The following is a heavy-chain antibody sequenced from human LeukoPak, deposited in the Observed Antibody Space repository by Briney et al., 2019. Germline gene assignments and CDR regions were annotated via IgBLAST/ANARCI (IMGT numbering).Heavy chain of an antibody. CDR1: GFTFSNYA. V-gene: IGHV3-48*02. CDR3: ARDRDWGFDY. CDR2: ISRSSSNI. D-gene: IGHD2-21*02. Sequence: PGGSLRLSCAASGFTFSNYAMSWVRQAPGKGLEWVSYISRSSSNIYYADSVKGRFTISRDNAKNSLYLQMSSLRDEDTAVYYCARDRDWGFDYWGQGTLVTVSS. J-gene: IGHJ4*02.